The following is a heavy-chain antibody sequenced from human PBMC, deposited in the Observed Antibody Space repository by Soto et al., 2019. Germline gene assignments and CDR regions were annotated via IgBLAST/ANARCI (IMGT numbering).Heavy chain of an antibody. J-gene: IGHJ4*02. CDR3: ARAPETAMAFYFDY. D-gene: IGHD5-18*01. V-gene: IGHV4-31*03. Sequence: PSETLSLTCTVSGGSISSGGYYWSWIRQHPGKGLEWIGYIYYSGSTYYNPSLKSRVTISVDTSKNQFSLKLSSVTAADTAVYYCARAPETAMAFYFDYWGQGTLVTLSS. CDR2: IYYSGST. CDR1: GGSISSGGYY.